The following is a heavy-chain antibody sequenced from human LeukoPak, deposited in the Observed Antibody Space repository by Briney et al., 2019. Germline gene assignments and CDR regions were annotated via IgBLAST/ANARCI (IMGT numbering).Heavy chain of an antibody. D-gene: IGHD2-21*02. J-gene: IGHJ4*02. Sequence: GASVKVSCKASGYTFTAYYMHWVRKGPGQGLEWVGWINLNSGGTNSAHKFQGRVTMTRDTSISAAYMELSRLGSDDTAVYYCARVAGGDWYYFDLWGQGTLVTVS. CDR1: GYTFTAYY. CDR2: INLNSGGT. V-gene: IGHV1-2*02. CDR3: ARVAGGDWYYFDL.